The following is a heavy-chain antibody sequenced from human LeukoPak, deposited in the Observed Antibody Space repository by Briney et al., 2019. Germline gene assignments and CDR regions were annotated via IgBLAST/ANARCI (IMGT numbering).Heavy chain of an antibody. J-gene: IGHJ3*02. Sequence: GGSLRLSCAASGFTFSSYEMNWVRQAPGKGLEWASYISSSGGRIYYADSVKGRFTISRDNAKNSLYLQMNSLRAEDTALYYCARDELWTGAFDIWGQGTMVTVSS. CDR2: ISSSGGRI. D-gene: IGHD3-10*02. CDR3: ARDELWTGAFDI. CDR1: GFTFSSYE. V-gene: IGHV3-48*03.